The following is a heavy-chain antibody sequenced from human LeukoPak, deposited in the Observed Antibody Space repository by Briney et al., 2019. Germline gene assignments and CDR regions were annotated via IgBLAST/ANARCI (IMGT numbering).Heavy chain of an antibody. CDR2: ISGSGGST. D-gene: IGHD4-23*01. V-gene: IGHV3-23*01. CDR3: AIGPGGLFKY. CDR1: GFTFSSYA. J-gene: IGHJ4*02. Sequence: PGGFLRLSCAASGFTFSSYAMSWVRQAPGKGLEWVSSISGSGGSTYYADSVKGRFTISRDNSKNTLYLQMNTLRAEDTAVYYCAIGPGGLFKYWGQGTLVTVSS.